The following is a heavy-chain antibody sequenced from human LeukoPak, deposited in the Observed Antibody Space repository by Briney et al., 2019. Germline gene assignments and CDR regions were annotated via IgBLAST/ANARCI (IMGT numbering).Heavy chain of an antibody. CDR2: ISSSSSYI. CDR1: GFTFSGHT. CDR3: AQSSGDFEWGGRY. D-gene: IGHD6-19*01. J-gene: IGHJ4*02. V-gene: IGHV3-21*01. Sequence: TAGGSLRLSCAASGFTFSGHTMSWVRQAPGKGLEWVSSISSSSSYIYYADSVKGRFTISRDNAKNSLYLQMNSLRAEDTAVYYCAQSSGDFEWGGRYWGQGTLVTVSS.